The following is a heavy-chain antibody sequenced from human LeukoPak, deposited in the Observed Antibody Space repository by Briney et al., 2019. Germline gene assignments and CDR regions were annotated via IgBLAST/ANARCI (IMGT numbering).Heavy chain of an antibody. Sequence: GGSLRLSCAASGFTFSSYAISWVRQAPGKGLEWVSAISGSGGSTYYADSVKGRFTISRDNSKNTLYLQMNSLRAEDTAVYYCAKDGTAMGLLDAFDTWGQGTMVTVSS. CDR1: GFTFSSYA. V-gene: IGHV3-23*01. J-gene: IGHJ3*02. D-gene: IGHD5-18*01. CDR3: AKDGTAMGLLDAFDT. CDR2: ISGSGGST.